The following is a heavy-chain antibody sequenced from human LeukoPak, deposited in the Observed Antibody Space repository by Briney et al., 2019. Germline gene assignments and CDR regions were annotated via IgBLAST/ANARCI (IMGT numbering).Heavy chain of an antibody. CDR2: IYYSGST. Sequence: SETLSLTCSVSGGSVSSGNYYWSWIRQPPGKGLEWIGYIYYSGSTNYNPSLKSRVTISVDTSKNQFSLKLSSVTAADTAVYYCARDPSGYFNYWGQGALATVSS. J-gene: IGHJ4*02. D-gene: IGHD3-22*01. CDR1: GGSVSSGNYY. CDR3: ARDPSGYFNY. V-gene: IGHV4-61*01.